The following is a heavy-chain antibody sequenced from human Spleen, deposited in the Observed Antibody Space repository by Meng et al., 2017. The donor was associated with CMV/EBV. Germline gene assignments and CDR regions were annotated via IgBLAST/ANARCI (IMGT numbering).Heavy chain of an antibody. V-gene: IGHV4-59*01. J-gene: IGHJ4*02. CDR3: ASSRAAAGLFDY. D-gene: IGHD6-13*01. CDR1: GGSISSYY. Sequence: ESLKISCTVSGGSISSYYWSWIRQPPGKGLEWIGYIYYSGTTNYSPSLKSRVTMSGDTSRNQFSLKLSSVTAADTAVYYCASSRAAAGLFDYWGQGTLVTVSS. CDR2: IYYSGTT.